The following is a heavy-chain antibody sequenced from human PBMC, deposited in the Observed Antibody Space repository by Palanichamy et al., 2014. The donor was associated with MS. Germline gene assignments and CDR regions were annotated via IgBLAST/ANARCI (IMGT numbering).Heavy chain of an antibody. CDR2: IYYSGST. CDR3: ARSNGGKQWLDKFDY. V-gene: IGHV4-59*08. Sequence: QVQLQESGPGLVKPSETLSLTCTVSGGSISSYYWSWIRQPPGKGLEWIGYIYYSGSTNYNPSLKSRVTISVDTSKNQFSLKLSSVTAADTAVYYCARSNGGKQWLDKFDYWGQGTLVTVSS. D-gene: IGHD6-19*01. CDR1: GGSISSYY. J-gene: IGHJ4*02.